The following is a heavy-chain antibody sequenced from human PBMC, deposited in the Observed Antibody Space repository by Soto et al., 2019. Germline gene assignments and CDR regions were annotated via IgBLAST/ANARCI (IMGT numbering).Heavy chain of an antibody. V-gene: IGHV4-31*11. CDR3: ARDCSSTSCYSYYYGMDV. CDR1: GGSISSGGYY. J-gene: IGHJ6*02. Sequence: SETLSLTCAVSGGSISSGGYYWSWIRQHPGKGLEWIGYIYYSGSTYYNPSLKSRVTISVDTSKNQFSLKLSSVTAADTAVYYCARDCSSTSCYSYYYGMDVWGQGTTVTVSS. D-gene: IGHD2-2*01. CDR2: IYYSGST.